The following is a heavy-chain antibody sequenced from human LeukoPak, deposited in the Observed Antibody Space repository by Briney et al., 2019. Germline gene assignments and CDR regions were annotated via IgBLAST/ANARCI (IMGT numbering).Heavy chain of an antibody. CDR2: ISSSGSTI. Sequence: PGGSLRLSCAASGFTFSSYEMNWVRQAPGKGLEWVSYISSSGSTIYYADSVKGRFTISRDNAKNSLYLQMNSLRAEDTAVYYCARAPKYYDILTGYLPTYYFDYWGQGTLVAVSS. CDR3: ARAPKYYDILTGYLPTYYFDY. D-gene: IGHD3-9*01. CDR1: GFTFSSYE. V-gene: IGHV3-48*03. J-gene: IGHJ4*02.